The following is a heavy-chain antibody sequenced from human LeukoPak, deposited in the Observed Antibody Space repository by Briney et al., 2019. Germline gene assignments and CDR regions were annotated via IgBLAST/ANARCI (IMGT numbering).Heavy chain of an antibody. D-gene: IGHD3-22*01. CDR3: ARSFYYDSSVPPGY. V-gene: IGHV4-59*08. J-gene: IGHJ4*02. Sequence: SETLSLTCTVSGGSISSYYWSWIRQPPGKELEWIGYIYYSGSTNYNPSLESRVTISVDTSKNQFSLKLSSVTAADTAVYYCARSFYYDSSVPPGYWGQGTLVTVSS. CDR1: GGSISSYY. CDR2: IYYSGST.